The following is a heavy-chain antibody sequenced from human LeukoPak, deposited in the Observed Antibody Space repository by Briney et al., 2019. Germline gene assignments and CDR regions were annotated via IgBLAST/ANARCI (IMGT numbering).Heavy chain of an antibody. CDR3: ARDLTGDPAAYFDF. Sequence: ASVKVSCKASGYTFTGYHIHWVRQAPGQGLEWMGWINPDSGGTNFPQNFQGRVTMTRDTSISTAYMELSWLRSDDTAVYYCARDLTGDPAAYFDFWGRGTLVTVSS. D-gene: IGHD3-9*01. CDR2: INPDSGGT. J-gene: IGHJ4*02. CDR1: GYTFTGYH. V-gene: IGHV1-2*02.